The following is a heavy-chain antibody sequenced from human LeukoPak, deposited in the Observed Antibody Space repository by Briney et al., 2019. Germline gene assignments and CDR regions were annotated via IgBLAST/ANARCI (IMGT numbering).Heavy chain of an antibody. CDR1: GLPITEYY. V-gene: IGHV4-59*01. CDR3: ARDRGTTGYYYLDS. D-gene: IGHD1-26*01. J-gene: IGHJ4*02. Sequence: SDTLSLTCSVSGLPITEYYSSWIRHPPRKGLECVEYIYHTGSTNYSPPLKSRVTMSVDASRNQFALKLVSVTAADTAVYYCARDRGTTGYYYLDSWGQGILVTVSS. CDR2: IYHTGST.